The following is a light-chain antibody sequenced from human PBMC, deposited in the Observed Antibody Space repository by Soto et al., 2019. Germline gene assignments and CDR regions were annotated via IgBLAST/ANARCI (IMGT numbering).Light chain of an antibody. V-gene: IGKV1-8*01. J-gene: IGKJ5*01. CDR2: AAS. Sequence: AILMTHSPSSFSASKVDRVTITCRASQGISSYLAWYQQKPGKAPKLLIYAASTLQSGVPSRFSGSGSGTDFTLTISSLQPEDFATYYCQQSYSTLPVTFGQGTRLEIK. CDR1: QGISSY. CDR3: QQSYSTLPVT.